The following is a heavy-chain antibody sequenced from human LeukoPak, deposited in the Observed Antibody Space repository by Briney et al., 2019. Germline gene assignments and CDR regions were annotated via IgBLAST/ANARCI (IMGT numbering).Heavy chain of an antibody. D-gene: IGHD5-12*01. CDR1: GYTFTSYY. CDR2: INPSGGST. V-gene: IGHV1-46*01. J-gene: IGHJ6*02. Sequence: ASVKVSCNASGYTFTSYYMHWVRQAPGQGLEWMGIINPSGGSTSYAQKFQGRVTMTRDTSTSTVYMEVSSLRSEDTAVYYCARDSGYDLRVLDYYGMDVWGQGTTVTVSS. CDR3: ARDSGYDLRVLDYYGMDV.